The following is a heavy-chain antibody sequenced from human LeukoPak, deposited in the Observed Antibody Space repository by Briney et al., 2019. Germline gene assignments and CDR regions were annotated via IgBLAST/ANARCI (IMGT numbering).Heavy chain of an antibody. V-gene: IGHV3-15*01. CDR2: IKKKPDGGTT. CDR3: TTLYRVDP. J-gene: IGHJ5*02. D-gene: IGHD1-14*01. Sequence: GGSLRLSCAASGFTFSNAWMSWVRQAPGKGLKWVGRIKKKPDGGTTDYAAPVKGRFTISRDDSKNTLYLQMNSLKSEDTGVYYCTTLYRVDPWGQGTLVTVSS. CDR1: GFTFSNAW.